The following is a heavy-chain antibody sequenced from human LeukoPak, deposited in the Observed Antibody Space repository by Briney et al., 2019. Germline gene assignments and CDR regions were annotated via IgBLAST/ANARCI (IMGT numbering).Heavy chain of an antibody. CDR1: GGSISSSSYY. CDR2: INHSGST. CDR3: ARDTTVTSRIDY. Sequence: SETLSLTCTVSGGSISSSSYYWSWIRQPPGKGLEWIGEINHSGSTNYNPSLKSRVTISVDTSKNQFSLKLSSVTAADTAVYYCARDTTVTSRIDYWGQGTLVTVSS. V-gene: IGHV4-39*07. D-gene: IGHD4-11*01. J-gene: IGHJ4*02.